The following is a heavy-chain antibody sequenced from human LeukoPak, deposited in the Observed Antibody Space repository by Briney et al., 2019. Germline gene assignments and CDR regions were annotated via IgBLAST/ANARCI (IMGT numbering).Heavy chain of an antibody. CDR1: GGSFSGYY. D-gene: IGHD2-15*01. J-gene: IGHJ4*02. Sequence: PSETLSLTCAVYGGSFSGYYWSWIRQPPGKGLEWIGEINHSGSTNYNPSLKSRVTISVDTSKNQFSLKLSSVTAADTAFDYCAGLNCSGGSCTFDYWGQGNLVNVFS. V-gene: IGHV4-34*01. CDR3: AGLNCSGGSCTFDY. CDR2: INHSGST.